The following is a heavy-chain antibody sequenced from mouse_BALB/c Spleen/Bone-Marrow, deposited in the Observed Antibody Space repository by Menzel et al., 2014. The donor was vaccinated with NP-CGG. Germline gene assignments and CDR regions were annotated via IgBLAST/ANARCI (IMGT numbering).Heavy chain of an antibody. V-gene: IGHV1-80*01. CDR3: ARWITTVVAPYVMDY. CDR2: IYPGDGDT. J-gene: IGHJ4*01. CDR1: GYAFXSYW. D-gene: IGHD1-1*01. Sequence: VQLQESGAELVRPGSSVKISCKASGYAFXSYWMIWVKQRPGQGLEWIGQIYPGDGDTNYNGKFKGKATLTADKSSSTAYMQLSSLTSEDSAVYFCARWITTVVAPYVMDYWCQGTSVTVSS.